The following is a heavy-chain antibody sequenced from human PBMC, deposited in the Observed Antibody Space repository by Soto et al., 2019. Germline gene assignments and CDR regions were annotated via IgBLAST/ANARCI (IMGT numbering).Heavy chain of an antibody. J-gene: IGHJ4*02. V-gene: IGHV3-30*18. Sequence: TGGSLRLSCAASGFTFSSYGMHWVRQAPGKGLEWVAVISYDGSNKYYADSVKGRFTISRDNSKNTLYLQMNSLRAEDTAVYYCAKDLGYYDSSGYCPQDWGQGTLVTVSS. CDR3: AKDLGYYDSSGYCPQD. CDR2: ISYDGSNK. D-gene: IGHD3-22*01. CDR1: GFTFSSYG.